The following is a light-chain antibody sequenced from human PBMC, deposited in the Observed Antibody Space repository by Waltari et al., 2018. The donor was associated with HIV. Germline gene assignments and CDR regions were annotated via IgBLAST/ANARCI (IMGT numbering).Light chain of an antibody. CDR2: AAS. Sequence: DIKMTQSPSSLSASVGHRVTITCRASQSISSYLNWYQHKPGKAPKLLIYAASSLQSGVPSRFSGSGSGTDFTLTISSLQPEDFATYYCQQSYNTPPWTFGQGTKVAFK. CDR3: QQSYNTPPWT. J-gene: IGKJ1*01. V-gene: IGKV1-39*01. CDR1: QSISSY.